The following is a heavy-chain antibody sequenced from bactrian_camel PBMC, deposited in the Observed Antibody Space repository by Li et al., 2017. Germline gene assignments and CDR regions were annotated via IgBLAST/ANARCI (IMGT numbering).Heavy chain of an antibody. CDR3: AANEYFHASRPNYLNPNAYNY. CDR2: INSDGTV. V-gene: IGHV3S55*01. J-gene: IGHJ4*01. Sequence: QLVESGGGSVQVGGSLTLSCAFSGINSYCLGWFRQPLGKEREGVATINSDGTVYYADSEKDRFTIYYDINKKTLYLQANRLKPEDTAMYSCAANEYFHASRPNYLNPNAYNYWGQGTQVTVS. D-gene: IGHD6*01. CDR1: GINSYC.